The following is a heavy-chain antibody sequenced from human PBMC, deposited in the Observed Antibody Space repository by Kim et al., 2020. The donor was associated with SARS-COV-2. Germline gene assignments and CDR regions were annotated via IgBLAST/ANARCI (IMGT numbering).Heavy chain of an antibody. J-gene: IGHJ4*02. CDR3: ATLIYIVVVTAINPIFDY. D-gene: IGHD2-21*02. Sequence: KSRVTISVDTSKNQFSLKLSSVTAADTAVYYCATLIYIVVVTAINPIFDYWGQGTLVTVSS. V-gene: IGHV4-39*01.